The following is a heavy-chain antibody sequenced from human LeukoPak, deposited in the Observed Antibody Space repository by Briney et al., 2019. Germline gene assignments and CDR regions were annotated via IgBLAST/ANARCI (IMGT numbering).Heavy chain of an antibody. V-gene: IGHV1-18*01. CDR1: GYTFTSYG. CDR3: ARAHTYYYGSSGYYTDY. CDR2: ISAYNGNT. Sequence: GASVKVSCKASGYTFTSYGISWVRQAPGQGLEWMGWISAYNGNTNYAQKLQGRVTMTTDTSTGTAYMELRSLRSDDTAVYYCARAHTYYYGSSGYYTDYWGQGTLVTVSS. J-gene: IGHJ4*02. D-gene: IGHD3-22*01.